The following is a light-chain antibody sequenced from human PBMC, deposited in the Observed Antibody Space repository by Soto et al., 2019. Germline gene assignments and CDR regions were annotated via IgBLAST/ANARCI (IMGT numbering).Light chain of an antibody. CDR1: SSDVGGYNY. CDR2: EVT. V-gene: IGLV2-14*01. CDR3: SSYTSRTTPYV. J-gene: IGLJ1*01. Sequence: QSFRTQPASVSGSPGQSITISCTGTSSDVGGYNYVSWYQQHPGKAPKLIIYEVTNRPSGVSNRFSGSKSGDTASLTISGLQAEDEADYYCSSYTSRTTPYVFGGGTKVTVL.